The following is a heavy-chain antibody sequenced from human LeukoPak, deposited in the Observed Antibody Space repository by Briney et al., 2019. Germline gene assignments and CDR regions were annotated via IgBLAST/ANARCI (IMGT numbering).Heavy chain of an antibody. CDR2: INHSGST. V-gene: IGHV4-34*01. CDR3: ARGLSCSSTSCYLDY. D-gene: IGHD2-2*01. Sequence: SETLSLTCAVYGGSFSGYYWSWIRQPPGKGLEWIGEINHSGSTNYNPSLKSRVTISVDTSKNQFSLKLSSVAAADTAVYYCARGLSCSSTSCYLDYWGQGTLVTVSS. J-gene: IGHJ4*02. CDR1: GGSFSGYY.